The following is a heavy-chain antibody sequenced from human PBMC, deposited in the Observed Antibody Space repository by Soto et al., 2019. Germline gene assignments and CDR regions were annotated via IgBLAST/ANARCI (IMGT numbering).Heavy chain of an antibody. D-gene: IGHD2-15*01. CDR2: MWSDGSTK. Sequence: QVQLVESGGGVVQPGRSLRLSCAASGFTFSNFGMHWVRQAPGKGLEWVTVMWSDGSTKYYTDSVKGRFTISRDNSENTLYLQMNSLRAEDTAVYYCARDPHYCSGGSCYSVGFDYWGQGTLVTVSS. CDR1: GFTFSNFG. V-gene: IGHV3-33*01. CDR3: ARDPHYCSGGSCYSVGFDY. J-gene: IGHJ4*02.